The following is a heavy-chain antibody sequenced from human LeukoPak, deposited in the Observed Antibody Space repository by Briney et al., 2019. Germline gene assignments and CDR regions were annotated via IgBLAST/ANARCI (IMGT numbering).Heavy chain of an antibody. J-gene: IGHJ4*02. V-gene: IGHV3-66*01. CDR2: IYSGGST. Sequence: GGSLRLSCAASGFTVSSNYMSWVRQAPGKGLEWVSVIYSGGSTYYADSVKGRFTISRDNSKNTLYLQMNSLRAEDTAVHYCARSPYGDYARYDFDYWGQGTLVTVSS. D-gene: IGHD4-17*01. CDR3: ARSPYGDYARYDFDY. CDR1: GFTVSSNY.